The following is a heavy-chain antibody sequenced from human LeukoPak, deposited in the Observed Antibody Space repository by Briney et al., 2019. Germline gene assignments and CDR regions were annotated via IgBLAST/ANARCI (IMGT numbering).Heavy chain of an antibody. CDR3: AKRGDGAFDAFDI. CDR1: GSTFSSYA. V-gene: IGHV3-23*01. CDR2: ISGSGGST. J-gene: IGHJ3*02. D-gene: IGHD2-21*02. Sequence: GGPLRLSCAASGSTFSSYAMSWVRQAPGKGLEWVSAISGSGGSTYYADSVKGRFTISRDNSKNTLYLQMNSLRAEDTAVYYCAKRGDGAFDAFDIWGQGTMVTVSS.